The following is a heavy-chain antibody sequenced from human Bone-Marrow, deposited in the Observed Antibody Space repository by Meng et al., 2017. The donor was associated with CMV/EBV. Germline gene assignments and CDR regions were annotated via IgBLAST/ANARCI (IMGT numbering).Heavy chain of an antibody. V-gene: IGHV1-8*01. D-gene: IGHD3-3*01. CDR1: GYTFNSYD. CDR3: ARGLLAPYYDFWSGYSRSYYYYGMDV. CDR2: MNPNSGNT. J-gene: IGHJ6*02. Sequence: ASVKVSCKASGYTFNSYDINWVRQATGQGLEWMGWMNPNSGNTGYAQKFQGRVTMTRNTSISTAYMELSSLRSEDTAVYYCARGLLAPYYDFWSGYSRSYYYYGMDVWGQGNTVTVSS.